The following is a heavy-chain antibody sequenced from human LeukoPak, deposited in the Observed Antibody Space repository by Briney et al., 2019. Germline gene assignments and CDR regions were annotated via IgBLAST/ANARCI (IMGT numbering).Heavy chain of an antibody. CDR3: ASKDSSGYYVY. CDR2: ISSSSSTI. Sequence: PGGSLRLSCAASGFTFSSYAMSWVRQAPGKGLEWVSYISSSSSTIYYADSVKGRFTISRDNAKNSLYLQMNSLRAEDTAVYYCASKDSSGYYVYWGQGTLVTVSS. CDR1: GFTFSSYA. J-gene: IGHJ4*02. D-gene: IGHD3-22*01. V-gene: IGHV3-48*04.